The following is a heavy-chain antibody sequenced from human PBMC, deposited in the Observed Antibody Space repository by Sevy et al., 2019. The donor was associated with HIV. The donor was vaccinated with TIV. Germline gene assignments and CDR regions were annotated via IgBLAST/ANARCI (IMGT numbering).Heavy chain of an antibody. CDR3: AKNWDSLSSGEVSYFDY. D-gene: IGHD1-7*01. V-gene: IGHV3-23*01. CDR2: ISGSGGRT. J-gene: IGHJ4*02. Sequence: GGSLRLSCAASGFTFSSYAMSWVRQAPGKGLEWVSAISGSGGRTYYADSVKGRLTISRDNSKNLLYLQMNSLRADDTAIYYCAKNWDSLSSGEVSYFDYWGQGTLVTVSS. CDR1: GFTFSSYA.